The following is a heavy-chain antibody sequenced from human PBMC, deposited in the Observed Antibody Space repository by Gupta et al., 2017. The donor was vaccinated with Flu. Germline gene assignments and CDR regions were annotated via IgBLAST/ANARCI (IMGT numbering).Heavy chain of an antibody. CDR1: GYTLTTYA. CDR3: ARSSDALRYLEWPPAGF. CDR2: INAGNGNT. D-gene: IGHD3-3*01. Sequence: QLVQSGAEVKKPGASVKVACKASGYTLTTYAMYWVRQAPGQGLEWMGRINAGNGNTKYSQNFQGRVTITRDTSASTVYMELSNLRSEDTAVYFCARSSDALRYLEWPPAGFWGQGTLVTVSS. V-gene: IGHV1-3*01. J-gene: IGHJ4*02.